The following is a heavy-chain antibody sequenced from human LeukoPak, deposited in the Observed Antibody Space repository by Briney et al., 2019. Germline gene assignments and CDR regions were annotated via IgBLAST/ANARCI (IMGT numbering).Heavy chain of an antibody. V-gene: IGHV4-38-2*02. CDR3: ARKGTGVSLFDY. Sequence: SETLSLTCTVSGYSISSGYYWGWIRQPPGKGLEWIGSIYHSGSTYYNPSLKSRVTISVDTSKNQFSLKLSSVTAADTAVYYCARKGTGVSLFDYWGQGTLVTVSS. J-gene: IGHJ4*02. CDR2: IYHSGST. CDR1: GYSISSGYY. D-gene: IGHD3/OR15-3a*01.